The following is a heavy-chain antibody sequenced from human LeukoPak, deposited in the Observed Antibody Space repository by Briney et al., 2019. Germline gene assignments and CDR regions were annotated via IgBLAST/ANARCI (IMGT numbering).Heavy chain of an antibody. CDR2: ITPNSGGT. D-gene: IGHD2-15*01. CDR1: GYTFTTYN. CDR3: ARGRGGGYFDF. V-gene: IGHV1-2*02. J-gene: IGHJ4*02. Sequence: ASVKASCKASGYTFTTYNIHWVRQAPGQGLEWMGWITPNSGGTNYAQKFQGRVTMTRDTSISTAYMELSRLRSDDTAAYSCARGRGGGYFDFWGQETLVTVSS.